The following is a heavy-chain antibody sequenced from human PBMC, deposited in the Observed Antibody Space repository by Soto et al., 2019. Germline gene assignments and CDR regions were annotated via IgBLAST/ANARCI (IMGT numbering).Heavy chain of an antibody. J-gene: IGHJ4*02. CDR1: GYSFIDYY. CDR3: ARPPGYISDWYYFDL. Sequence: ASVKVSCKASGYSFIDYYIHWVRQAPGQGFEWMGRISPKSGGTNYAQKFEGRVTMTWDTSLNTAYMELSSLISDDKAVYYCARPPGYISDWYYFDLWGQGTLVTVSS. CDR2: ISPKSGGT. D-gene: IGHD3-9*01. V-gene: IGHV1-2*02.